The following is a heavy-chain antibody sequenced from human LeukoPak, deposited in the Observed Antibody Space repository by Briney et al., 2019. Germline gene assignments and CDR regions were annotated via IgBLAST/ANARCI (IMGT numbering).Heavy chain of an antibody. Sequence: PGGSLRLSCAASGFTFSSYWMHWVRQAPGKGLVWVSQINTDGSNTNYADSVKGRFTISSDNAKSTLYLQMNSLRAEDTAVYYCARGLLGIDYWGQGTLVTVSS. V-gene: IGHV3-74*01. J-gene: IGHJ4*02. CDR3: ARGLLGIDY. CDR2: INTDGSNT. D-gene: IGHD2-8*02. CDR1: GFTFSSYW.